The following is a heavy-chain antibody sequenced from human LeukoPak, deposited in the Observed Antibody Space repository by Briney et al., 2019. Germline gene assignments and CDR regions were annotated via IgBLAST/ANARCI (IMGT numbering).Heavy chain of an antibody. CDR2: ISWNSGSI. CDR1: GFTFDDYA. D-gene: IGHD5-12*01. J-gene: IGHJ4*02. CDR3: AKDMGSSGYEPYYFDY. V-gene: IGHV3-9*01. Sequence: PGRSLRLSCAASGFTFDDYAMHWVRRAPGKGLEWVSGISWNSGSIGYADSVKGRFTISRDNAKNSLYLQMNSLRAEDTALYYCAKDMGSSGYEPYYFDYWGQGTLVTVSS.